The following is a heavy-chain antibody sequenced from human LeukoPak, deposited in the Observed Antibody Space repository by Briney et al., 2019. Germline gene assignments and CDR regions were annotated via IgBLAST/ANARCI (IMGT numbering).Heavy chain of an antibody. D-gene: IGHD2-2*01. CDR3: AREWHCSSTSCRQFDY. CDR1: GFTFSSYS. V-gene: IGHV3-21*01. CDR2: ISSSSYI. J-gene: IGHJ4*02. Sequence: KPGGSLRLSCAASGFTFSSYSMNWVRQAPGKGLEWVSSISSSSYIYYADSVKGRFTISRDNAKNSLYLQMNSLRAEDTAVYYCAREWHCSSTSCRQFDYWGQGTLVTVSS.